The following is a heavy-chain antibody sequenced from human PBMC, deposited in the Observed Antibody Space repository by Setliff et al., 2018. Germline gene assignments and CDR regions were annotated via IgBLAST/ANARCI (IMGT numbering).Heavy chain of an antibody. D-gene: IGHD1-1*01. CDR2: MYHRGST. J-gene: IGHJ6*03. Sequence: PETLSLTCAVSYYSISSGYYWGWIRQPPGKGLEWIGSMYHRGSTYYSPYLKSRVTISLDTSKNQFSLKLSSVTAADTAVYYCARASKKLDYYYYYYMDVWGTGTTVTVS. V-gene: IGHV4-38-2*01. CDR1: YYSISSGYY. CDR3: ARASKKLDYYYYYYMDV.